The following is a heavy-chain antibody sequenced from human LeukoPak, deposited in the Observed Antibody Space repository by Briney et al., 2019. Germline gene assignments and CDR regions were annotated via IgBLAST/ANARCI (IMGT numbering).Heavy chain of an antibody. D-gene: IGHD3-16*02. CDR3: AGEGIMITFGGVIVPLPFDY. CDR1: GFTLSRYW. CDR2: IKRGGSEK. V-gene: IGHV3-7*01. J-gene: IGHJ4*02. Sequence: GGSLRLSCAASGFTLSRYWMTWVRQAPGKGLEWVANIKRGGSEKYYVDSVKGRFTISRDNAKNSLYLQMNSLRAEDTAVYYCAGEGIMITFGGVIVPLPFDYWGQGTLVTVSS.